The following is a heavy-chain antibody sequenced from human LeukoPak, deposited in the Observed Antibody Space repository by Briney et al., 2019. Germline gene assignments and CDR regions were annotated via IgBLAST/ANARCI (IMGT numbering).Heavy chain of an antibody. J-gene: IGHJ4*02. Sequence: PSETLSLTCTVSGYSISSGYYWGWIRQPPGEGLEWIGNIYHSGSTYYNPSLKSRVTISVDTSKNQFSLKLTSVTATDTAVYYCARSRRSWSTFDYWGQGTLVTVSS. V-gene: IGHV4-38-2*02. CDR3: ARSRRSWSTFDY. D-gene: IGHD6-13*01. CDR2: IYHSGST. CDR1: GYSISSGYY.